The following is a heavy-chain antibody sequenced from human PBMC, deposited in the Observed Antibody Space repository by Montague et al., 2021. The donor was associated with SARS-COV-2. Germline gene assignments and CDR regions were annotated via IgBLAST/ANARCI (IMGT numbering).Heavy chain of an antibody. D-gene: IGHD6-13*01. CDR3: ARTDYIRSWFGAKKWFDP. Sequence: SXTLSLTCAVYGGSFSAYYWSWIRQPPGKGLEWIGEINHSGSTNYNPSLKSRVTISVDTSKNQFSLKLSSVTAADTAVYYCARTDYIRSWFGAKKWFDPWGQGTLVTVSS. J-gene: IGHJ5*02. CDR1: GGSFSAYY. V-gene: IGHV4-34*01. CDR2: INHSGST.